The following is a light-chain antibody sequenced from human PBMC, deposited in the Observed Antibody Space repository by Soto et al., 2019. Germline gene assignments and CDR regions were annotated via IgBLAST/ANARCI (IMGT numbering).Light chain of an antibody. CDR2: DAS. V-gene: IGKV3-11*01. J-gene: IGKJ3*01. CDR1: QSVGSY. CDR3: QQRDNWPFT. Sequence: EIVLTQSPATLSLSPGERATLSCRASQSVGSYFAWLQQRPGQAPRLVIHDASKRATGIPARFSGSGSGTDFSLTISCLEPEDFAVYYCQQRDNWPFTFGPGTTVDIK.